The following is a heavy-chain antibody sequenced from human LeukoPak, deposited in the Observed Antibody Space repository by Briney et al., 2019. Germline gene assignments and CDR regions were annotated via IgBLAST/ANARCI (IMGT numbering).Heavy chain of an antibody. J-gene: IGHJ4*02. D-gene: IGHD2-8*02. CDR2: IYHSGST. CDR1: GYSISSGYY. Sequence: SETLSLTCTVSGYSISSGYYWGWIRQPPGKGLEWIGSIYHSGSTHYNPSLKSRVTISVDTSKNQFSLKLSSVTAADTAVYYCARGFWSRYYDYWGQGTLVTVSS. V-gene: IGHV4-38-2*02. CDR3: ARGFWSRYYDY.